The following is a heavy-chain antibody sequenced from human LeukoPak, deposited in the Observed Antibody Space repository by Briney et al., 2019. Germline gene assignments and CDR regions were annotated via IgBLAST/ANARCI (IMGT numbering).Heavy chain of an antibody. Sequence: GESLKISCKGSGYSFTSYWIGWVRQMPGKGLEWVGIIYPGDSDIRYSPSFQGQVAISADKSISTAYLQWSSLKASDTAMYYCARQVDTAFDIWGQGTMVTVSS. V-gene: IGHV5-51*01. J-gene: IGHJ3*02. D-gene: IGHD5-18*01. CDR1: GYSFTSYW. CDR2: IYPGDSDI. CDR3: ARQVDTAFDI.